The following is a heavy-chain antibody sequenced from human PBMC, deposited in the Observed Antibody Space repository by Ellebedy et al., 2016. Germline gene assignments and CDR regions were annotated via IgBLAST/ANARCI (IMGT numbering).Heavy chain of an antibody. D-gene: IGHD6-13*01. CDR1: GFSFSSHW. Sequence: GGSLRLSCAASGFSFSSHWMNWVRQAPGKGLEWVANIKQDGSYKSYVDSVKGRFTISRDNAKNSLYLQMNSLRAEDTAVYYCAAGIEAADTSPGPWGQGILVTVSS. V-gene: IGHV3-7*03. CDR2: IKQDGSYK. CDR3: AAGIEAADTSPGP. J-gene: IGHJ5*02.